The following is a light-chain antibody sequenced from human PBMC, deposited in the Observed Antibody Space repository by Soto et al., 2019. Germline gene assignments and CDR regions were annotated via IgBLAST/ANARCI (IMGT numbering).Light chain of an antibody. V-gene: IGKV1-5*01. Sequence: DIQITQFPSTLSASVGDRVTITCRASQSLNNDLAWYQQKPGKAPNLLIYDASTLERGVPSRFSGTGSGTEFTLAINSLQPDDFATYYCQQYHRSSITFGQGTRLDIK. CDR3: QQYHRSSIT. CDR2: DAS. CDR1: QSLNND. J-gene: IGKJ5*01.